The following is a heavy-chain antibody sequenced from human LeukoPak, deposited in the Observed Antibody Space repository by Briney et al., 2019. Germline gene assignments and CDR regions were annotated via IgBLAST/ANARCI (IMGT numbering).Heavy chain of an antibody. V-gene: IGHV3-74*01. CDR2: IRSDGSST. D-gene: IGHD3-10*01. CDR1: GFTFRDYW. J-gene: IGHJ4*02. CDR3: ARASGSGSHYPFDY. Sequence: PGGSLRLSCAASGFTFRDYWMHWVRQAPGKGLVWVSHIRSDGSSTNYADSVKGRFTISRDNAKSTLYLQMNSLRAGDTAVYYCARASGSGSHYPFDYWGQGTLVTVSS.